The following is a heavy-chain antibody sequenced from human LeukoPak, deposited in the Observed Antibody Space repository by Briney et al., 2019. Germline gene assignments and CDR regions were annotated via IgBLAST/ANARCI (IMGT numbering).Heavy chain of an antibody. CDR2: IISSSSYI. D-gene: IGHD3-22*01. CDR3: ARGGENSSGYRVFYYGMDV. CDR1: GFTFSSYS. J-gene: IGHJ6*02. V-gene: IGHV3-21*01. Sequence: GGSLRLSCAASGFTFSSYSMNWVRQAPGKGLEWVSSIISSSSYIYYADSVKGRFTISRDNAKNSLYLQMNSLRVEDTAVYYCARGGENSSGYRVFYYGMDVWGQGTTVTVSS.